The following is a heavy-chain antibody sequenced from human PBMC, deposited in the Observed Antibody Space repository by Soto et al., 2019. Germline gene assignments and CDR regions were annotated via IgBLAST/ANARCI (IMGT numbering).Heavy chain of an antibody. CDR2: INHSGST. J-gene: IGHJ4*02. CDR1: GGSFSGYY. CDR3: ARDRGYYDSSGSEDFDY. Sequence: SETLSLTCAVYGGSFSGYYWSWIRQPPGKGLEWIGEINHSGSTNYNPSLKSRVTISVDTSKNQFSLKLSSVTAADTAVYYCARDRGYYDSSGSEDFDYWGQGTLVTVSS. D-gene: IGHD3-22*01. V-gene: IGHV4-34*01.